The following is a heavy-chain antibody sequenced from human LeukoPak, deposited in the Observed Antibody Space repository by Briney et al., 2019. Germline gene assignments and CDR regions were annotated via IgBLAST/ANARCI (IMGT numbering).Heavy chain of an antibody. Sequence: SETLSLTCTVSCSSISSGYYWGWIRQPPGKGLEWIGIIYHSGSTYYNPSLKSRVTISVDTSKNQFSVKLSSVTAADTAVYYCARDPNARRITIFGVVIKPSEYFDYWGQGTLVTVSS. V-gene: IGHV4-38-2*02. D-gene: IGHD3-3*01. CDR3: ARDPNARRITIFGVVIKPSEYFDY. CDR2: IYHSGST. CDR1: CSSISSGYY. J-gene: IGHJ4*02.